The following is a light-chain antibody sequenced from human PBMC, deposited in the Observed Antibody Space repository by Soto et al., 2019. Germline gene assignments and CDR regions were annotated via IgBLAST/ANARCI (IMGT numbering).Light chain of an antibody. CDR2: GAS. Sequence: DIQMTQSPSSLAASVGDRVTISCRASQIISTYLNWYQQKPGQVPTLLIYGASSLQSGVPSRFSDSGYGTDFTLSISSLQREDFATYYCQQSYSTPHTFGQGTKLEIK. CDR3: QQSYSTPHT. J-gene: IGKJ2*01. CDR1: QIISTY. V-gene: IGKV1-39*01.